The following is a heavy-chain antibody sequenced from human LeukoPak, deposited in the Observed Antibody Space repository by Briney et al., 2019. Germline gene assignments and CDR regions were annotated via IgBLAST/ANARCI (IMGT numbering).Heavy chain of an antibody. CDR3: AKVAGYSYVGVYYFDY. CDR2: ISGSGGST. V-gene: IGHV3-23*01. CDR1: GFTFSSDA. D-gene: IGHD5-18*01. Sequence: PGGSLRLSCAASGFTFSSDAMSWVRQAPGKGLEWVSAISGSGGSTYYADSVKGRFTISRDNSKNTLYLQMNSLRAEDTAVYYCAKVAGYSYVGVYYFDYWGQGTLVTVSS. J-gene: IGHJ4*02.